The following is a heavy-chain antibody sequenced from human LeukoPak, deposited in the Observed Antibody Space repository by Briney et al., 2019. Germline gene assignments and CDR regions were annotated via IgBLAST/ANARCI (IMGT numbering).Heavy chain of an antibody. D-gene: IGHD2-15*01. J-gene: IGHJ3*02. CDR1: GGTFSSYA. CDR3: ARGESHVGEGIVVVVAATRAFDI. CDR2: IIPIFGKA. Sequence: AASVKVSCKASGGTFSSYAISWVRQAPGQGLEWVGGIIPIFGKANYAQKLQGRVTITADKSTSTDYMELSSLRSEDTAWYYCARGESHVGEGIVVVVAATRAFDIWGQGTMVTVSS. V-gene: IGHV1-69*06.